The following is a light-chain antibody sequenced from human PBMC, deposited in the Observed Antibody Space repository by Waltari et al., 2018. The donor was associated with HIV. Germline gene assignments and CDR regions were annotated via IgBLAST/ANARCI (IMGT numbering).Light chain of an antibody. J-gene: IGLJ1*01. V-gene: IGLV2-23*02. CDR2: EVS. CDR1: SSDVGSYNL. CDR3: CSYAGSGDV. Sequence: SALTQPASVSGSPGQSLTISCTGTSSDVGSYNLVSWYQQHPGKAPKLMIYEVSKRPSGVSNRFSGSKSGNTASLTISGLQAEDEADYYCCSYAGSGDVFGTGTKVTVL.